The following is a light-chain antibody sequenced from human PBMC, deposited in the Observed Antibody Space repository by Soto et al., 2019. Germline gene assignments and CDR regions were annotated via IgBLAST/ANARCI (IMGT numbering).Light chain of an antibody. Sequence: QSVLTQPPSASGSPGQSVAISCTGTSSDVGGYNYVSWYQQHPGKAPKLMIYDVSKRPSGVPDRFSGSKSGNTASLTISGLQVEDEAEYYCRDYEGTHIVFGTGTKVTVL. V-gene: IGLV2-8*01. J-gene: IGLJ1*01. CDR2: DVS. CDR3: RDYEGTHIV. CDR1: SSDVGGYNY.